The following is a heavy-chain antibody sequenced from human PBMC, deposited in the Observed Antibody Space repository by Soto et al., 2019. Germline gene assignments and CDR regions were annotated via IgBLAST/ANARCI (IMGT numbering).Heavy chain of an antibody. CDR2: IYYSGST. J-gene: IGHJ5*02. V-gene: IGHV4-30-4*01. Sequence: SETLSLTCTVSGDSISSGDYYWSWIRQPPGKGLECIGYIYYSGSTYYNPSLKSRVSISVDTSKNQFSLRLTSVTAADTAVYYWARVTAGGITVGWFDPWGQATPATVSS. CDR1: GDSISSGDYY. CDR3: ARVTAGGITVGWFDP. D-gene: IGHD2-15*01.